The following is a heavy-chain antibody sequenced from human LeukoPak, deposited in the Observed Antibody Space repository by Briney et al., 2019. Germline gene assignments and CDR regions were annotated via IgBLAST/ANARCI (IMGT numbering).Heavy chain of an antibody. J-gene: IGHJ6*02. V-gene: IGHV3-48*04. D-gene: IGHD6-19*01. CDR3: ARGGVEYSSGWPSGMDV. CDR1: GFTFSSYS. Sequence: PGGSLRLSCAASGFTFSSYSMNWVRQAPGKGLEWVSYISSSSSTIYYADSVRGRFTISRDSAKNSLYLQMNSLRAEDTAVYYCARGGVEYSSGWPSGMDVWGQGTTVTVSS. CDR2: ISSSSSTI.